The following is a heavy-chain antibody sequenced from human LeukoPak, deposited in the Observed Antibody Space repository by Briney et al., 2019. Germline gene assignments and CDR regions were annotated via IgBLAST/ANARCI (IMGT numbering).Heavy chain of an antibody. CDR2: IKSDGST. D-gene: IGHD3-22*01. CDR3: ARAPSEIGGYYPEYFRH. Sequence: GGSLRLSCAASGFTFSSYWMHWVRQAPGKGLVWVSRIKSDGSTRYADSVKGRFTISRDNAKNTVSPQMNSLRAEDTGVYYCARAPSEIGGYYPEYFRHWGQGTLVTVSP. J-gene: IGHJ1*01. V-gene: IGHV3-74*01. CDR1: GFTFSSYW.